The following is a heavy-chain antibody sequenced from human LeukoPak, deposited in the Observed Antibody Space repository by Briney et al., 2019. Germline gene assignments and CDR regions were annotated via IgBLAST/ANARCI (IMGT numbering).Heavy chain of an antibody. V-gene: IGHV4-59*08. Sequence: SETLSLTCTVSGGSISSYYWSWIRQPPGKGLEWIGYIYYSGSTNYNPSLKSRVTTSVDTSKNQFSLKLSSVTAADTAVYYCARHPIIAVAGLFDYWGQGTLVTVSS. CDR1: GGSISSYY. J-gene: IGHJ4*02. CDR2: IYYSGST. CDR3: ARHPIIAVAGLFDY. D-gene: IGHD6-19*01.